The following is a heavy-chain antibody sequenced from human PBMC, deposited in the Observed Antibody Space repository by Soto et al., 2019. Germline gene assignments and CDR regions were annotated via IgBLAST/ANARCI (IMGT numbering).Heavy chain of an antibody. CDR3: ARLQLAAAGYYFDY. V-gene: IGHV4-59*08. D-gene: IGHD6-13*01. CDR1: GGSISSFY. J-gene: IGHJ4*02. Sequence: SSGTLSLTCTVFGGSISSFYWRWVPQPPVKGLEWIGYIYYSGSSNHNPSLKSRVTISVDTSKNQFSLKLSSVTAADTAVYYCARLQLAAAGYYFDYWGQGTLVTVSS. CDR2: IYYSGSS.